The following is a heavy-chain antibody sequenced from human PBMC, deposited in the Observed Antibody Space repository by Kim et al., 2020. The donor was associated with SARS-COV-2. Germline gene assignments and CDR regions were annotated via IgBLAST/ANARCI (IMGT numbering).Heavy chain of an antibody. CDR3: ARDIGYCSGGSCSNFDY. Sequence: ASVKVSCKASGYTFTSYGISWVRQAPGQGLEWMGWISAYNGNTNYAQKLQGRVTMTTDTSTSTAYMELRSLRSDDTAVYYCARDIGYCSGGSCSNFDYWGQGTLVTVSS. J-gene: IGHJ4*02. CDR1: GYTFTSYG. CDR2: ISAYNGNT. V-gene: IGHV1-18*01. D-gene: IGHD2-15*01.